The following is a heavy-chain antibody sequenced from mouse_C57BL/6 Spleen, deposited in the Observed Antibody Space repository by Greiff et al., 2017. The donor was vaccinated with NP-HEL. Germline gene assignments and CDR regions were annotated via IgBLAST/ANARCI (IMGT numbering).Heavy chain of an antibody. CDR1: GYTFTSYW. Sequence: QVQLQQPGAELVRPGTSVKLSCKASGYTFTSYWMHWVKQRPGQGLEWIGVIDPSDSYTNYNQKFKGKATLTVDTSSSTAYMQLSSLTSEDSAVYYCAPGGIYYGSSHYFDYWGQGTTLTVSS. D-gene: IGHD1-1*01. V-gene: IGHV1-59*01. J-gene: IGHJ2*01. CDR3: APGGIYYGSSHYFDY. CDR2: IDPSDSYT.